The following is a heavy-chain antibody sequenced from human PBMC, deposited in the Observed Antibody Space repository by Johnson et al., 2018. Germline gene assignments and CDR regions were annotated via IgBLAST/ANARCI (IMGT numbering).Heavy chain of an antibody. Sequence: QVQLVQSGGGVVQPGRSLRLSCAASGFTFSSYGMHWVRQAPGKGLEWVAVISYDGSNKYYADSVKGRFTISRDNSKNTLYLQMNSLRAEDTAGYYWAKEEGDSGYGYYYMDVWGKGTTGTVSS. D-gene: IGHD5-12*01. V-gene: IGHV3-30*18. CDR3: AKEEGDSGYGYYYMDV. CDR1: GFTFSSYG. J-gene: IGHJ6*03. CDR2: ISYDGSNK.